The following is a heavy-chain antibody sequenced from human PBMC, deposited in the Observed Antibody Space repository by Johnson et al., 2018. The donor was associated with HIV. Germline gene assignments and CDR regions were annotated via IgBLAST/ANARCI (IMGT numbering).Heavy chain of an antibody. V-gene: IGHV3-9*01. CDR2: ISWNSGSI. CDR3: AKGVNPAMVLLGAFDI. CDR1: GFTFDDYA. Sequence: EVQLLESGGGLVQPGRSLRLSCAASGFTFDDYAMHWVRQAPGKGLEWVSGISWNSGSIGYADSVKGRFTISRDNAKNSLYLQMNSLRAEDTALYYCAKGVNPAMVLLGAFDIWGQGTMVTVSS. J-gene: IGHJ3*02. D-gene: IGHD5-18*01.